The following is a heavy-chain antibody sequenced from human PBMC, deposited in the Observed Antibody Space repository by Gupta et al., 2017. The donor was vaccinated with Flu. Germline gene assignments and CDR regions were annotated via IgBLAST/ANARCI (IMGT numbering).Heavy chain of an antibody. J-gene: IGHJ4*02. CDR3: ARGRGIAVAGTHDN. CDR1: GYSISSGYY. CDR2: IYHSGST. V-gene: IGHV4-38-2*01. Sequence: QVQLQESGPGLVKPSETLSLTCAVSGYSISSGYYWGWIRQPPGKGLEWIGSIYHSGSTYYNPSLKSRVTISVDTSKNQFSLKLSSVTAADTAVYYFARGRGIAVAGTHDNWGQGTLVTVSS. D-gene: IGHD6-19*01.